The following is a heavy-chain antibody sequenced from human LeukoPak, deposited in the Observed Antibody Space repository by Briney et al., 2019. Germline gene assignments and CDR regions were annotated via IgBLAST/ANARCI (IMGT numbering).Heavy chain of an antibody. CDR1: GYSISSGYY. CDR2: IYYSGST. CDR3: ASQDGVEVIIPGWFDP. J-gene: IGHJ5*02. D-gene: IGHD3-3*01. V-gene: IGHV4-38-2*01. Sequence: PSETLSLTCAVSGYSISSGYYWGWIRQPPGKGLEWIGSIYYSGSTYYNPSLKSRVTISVDTSKNQFSLKLSSVTAADTAVYYCASQDGVEVIIPGWFDPWGQGTLVTVSS.